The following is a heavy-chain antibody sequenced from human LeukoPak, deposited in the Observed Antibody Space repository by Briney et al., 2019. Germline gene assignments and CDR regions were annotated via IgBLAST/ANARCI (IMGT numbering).Heavy chain of an antibody. Sequence: SETLSLTCAVYGGSFSGYYWSWIRQPPGKGLEWIGEINHSGSTNYNPSLKSRVTISVDTSKNQFSLKLSSVTAADTAVYYCARASVGDIAYYYYYYYMDVWGKGTTVTVSS. V-gene: IGHV4-34*01. D-gene: IGHD3-10*01. CDR3: ARASVGDIAYYYYYYYMDV. J-gene: IGHJ6*03. CDR1: GGSFSGYY. CDR2: INHSGST.